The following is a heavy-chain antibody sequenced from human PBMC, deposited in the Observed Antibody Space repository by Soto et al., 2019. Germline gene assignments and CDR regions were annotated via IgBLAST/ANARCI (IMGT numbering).Heavy chain of an antibody. J-gene: IGHJ4*02. V-gene: IGHV3-23*01. CDR3: ATTAASAHFDH. CDR1: GITFEDYA. CDR2: VSGNGLSK. D-gene: IGHD6-13*01. Sequence: EVRLLESGGGLVQPGGSLRLSCAASGITFEDYAISWVRQAPGKGMEWVSDVSGNGLSKHYADSVEDRFTISRDNSKHTVSRQMNSLLADDTAVYYCATTAASAHFDHWGQGILVTVSS.